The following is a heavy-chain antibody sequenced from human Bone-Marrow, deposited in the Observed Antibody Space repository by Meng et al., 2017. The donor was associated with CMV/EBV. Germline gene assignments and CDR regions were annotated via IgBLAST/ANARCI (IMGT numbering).Heavy chain of an antibody. Sequence: SETLSLTCTVSGGSISSGDYYWSWIRQPPGKGLEWIGSIYYSGSTYYNPSLKSRVTISVDTSKNQFSLKLSSVTAADTAVYYCAREGYYDSSGSDAFDIWGQGTMVTVSS. CDR3: AREGYYDSSGSDAFDI. J-gene: IGHJ3*02. V-gene: IGHV4-39*07. D-gene: IGHD3-22*01. CDR2: IYYSGST. CDR1: GGSISSGDYY.